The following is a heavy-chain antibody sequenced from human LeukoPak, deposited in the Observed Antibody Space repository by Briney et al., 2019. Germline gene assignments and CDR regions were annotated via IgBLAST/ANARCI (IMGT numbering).Heavy chain of an antibody. Sequence: SETLSLTCNISGSSITAFDWSWICQSPGKGLEWIGSFQYGGNSNYNPSLKSRVSVSIDASKNHLSLKLTSVTAADTAIYYCARQAVIIPTGMEGPWFDPWGQGTLVAVSS. CDR3: ARQAVIIPTGMEGPWFDP. D-gene: IGHD2/OR15-2a*01. CDR1: GSSITAFD. V-gene: IGHV4-59*08. J-gene: IGHJ5*02. CDR2: FQYGGNS.